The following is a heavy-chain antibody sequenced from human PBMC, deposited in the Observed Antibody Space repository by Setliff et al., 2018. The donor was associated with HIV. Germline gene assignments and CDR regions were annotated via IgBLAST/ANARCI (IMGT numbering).Heavy chain of an antibody. J-gene: IGHJ4*02. Sequence: PGGSLRLSCAASGFTVSSNYMSWVRQAPGKGLEWVSVINSDGSSTNYADSVKGRFTISRDNAKKLVYLQMNSLRAEDAAIYYCARDRASSGYYARFDHWGQGTLVTVSS. CDR1: GFTVSSNY. D-gene: IGHD3-22*01. CDR2: INSDGSST. CDR3: ARDRASSGYYARFDH. V-gene: IGHV3-53*01.